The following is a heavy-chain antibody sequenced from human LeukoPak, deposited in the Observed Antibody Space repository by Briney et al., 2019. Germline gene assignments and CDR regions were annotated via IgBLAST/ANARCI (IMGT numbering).Heavy chain of an antibody. Sequence: SQTLSLTCTVSGGSISSGGYYWSWLRQPPGKGLEWIGYIYHSGSTYYNPSLKSRVTISVDRSKNQFSLKLSSVTAADTAVYYCARLKDVRKPIAAAGTRGHFDYWGQGTLVTVSS. D-gene: IGHD6-13*01. CDR3: ARLKDVRKPIAAAGTRGHFDY. CDR1: GGSISSGGYY. CDR2: IYHSGST. J-gene: IGHJ4*02. V-gene: IGHV4-30-2*01.